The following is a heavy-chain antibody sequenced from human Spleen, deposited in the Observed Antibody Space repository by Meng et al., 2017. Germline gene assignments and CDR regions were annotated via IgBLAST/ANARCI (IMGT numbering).Heavy chain of an antibody. CDR3: ARGPTTMAHDFDY. Sequence: QGQLQQWGAGLVKPSENLSLTCVVSGGSFSDYYWSWIRQPPGKGLEWIGEINHSGSTNYNPSLESRATISVDTSQNNLSLKLSSVTAADSAVYYCARGPTTMAHDFDYWGQGTLVTVSS. V-gene: IGHV4-34*01. J-gene: IGHJ4*02. CDR1: GGSFSDYY. D-gene: IGHD4-11*01. CDR2: INHSGST.